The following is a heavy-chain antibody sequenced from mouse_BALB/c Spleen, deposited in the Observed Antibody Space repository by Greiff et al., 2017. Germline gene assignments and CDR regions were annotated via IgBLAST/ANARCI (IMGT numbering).Heavy chain of an antibody. CDR3: TRDDAWFAY. CDR2: ISSGGSYT. Sequence: EVHLVESGGDLVKPGGSLKLSCAASGFTFSSYTMSWVRQTPEKRLEWVATISSGGSYTYYPDSVKGRFTISRDNAKNTLYLQMSSLKSEDTAMYYCTRDDAWFAYWGQGTLVTVSA. CDR1: GFTFSSYT. J-gene: IGHJ3*01. V-gene: IGHV5-6-4*01.